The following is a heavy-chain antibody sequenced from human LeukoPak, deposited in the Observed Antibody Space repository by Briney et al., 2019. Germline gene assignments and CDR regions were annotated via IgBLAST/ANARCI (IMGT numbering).Heavy chain of an antibody. CDR1: GFTFSTYN. D-gene: IGHD1-26*01. CDR3: AIDAWDLPLDAFDI. Sequence: GGSLRLSCAASGFTFSTYNMNWVRQAPGKGLEWVSYISTDSDSIYHADSAKGRFTISRDNAKNSLYRQMNSLRDEDTAVYYCAIDAWDLPLDAFDIWGQGTMVTVSS. CDR2: ISTDSDSI. V-gene: IGHV3-48*02. J-gene: IGHJ3*02.